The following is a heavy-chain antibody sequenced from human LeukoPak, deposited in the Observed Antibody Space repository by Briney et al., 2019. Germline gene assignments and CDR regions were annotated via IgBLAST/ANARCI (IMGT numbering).Heavy chain of an antibody. CDR2: IKPGDSVT. D-gene: IGHD3-16*02. J-gene: IGHJ6*03. Sequence: PWASVKVSCMASGYTFTTYYMHWVRQAPGQGLEWIGIIKPGDSVTSYSQNFKGRVTMTRDMSTTTVYIEMTSLRSDDTAVYYCARDRKSEIGGAIADHYMDVWGKGTTVTVSS. CDR3: ARDRKSEIGGAIADHYMDV. V-gene: IGHV1-46*01. CDR1: GYTFTTYY.